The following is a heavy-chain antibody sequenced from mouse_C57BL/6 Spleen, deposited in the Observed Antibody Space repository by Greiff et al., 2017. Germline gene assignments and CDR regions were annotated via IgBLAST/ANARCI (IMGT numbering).Heavy chain of an antibody. D-gene: IGHD3-3*01. CDR1: GYTFTDYE. V-gene: IGHV1-15*01. Sequence: QVQLQQSGAELVRPGASVTLSCKASGYTFTDYEMHWVKQTPVHGLEWIGAIDPETGGTAYNQKFKGKAILTADKSSSTAYMELRSLTSEDSAVYYCTREGLGYYFDYWGQGTTLTVSS. CDR2: IDPETGGT. CDR3: TREGLGYYFDY. J-gene: IGHJ2*01.